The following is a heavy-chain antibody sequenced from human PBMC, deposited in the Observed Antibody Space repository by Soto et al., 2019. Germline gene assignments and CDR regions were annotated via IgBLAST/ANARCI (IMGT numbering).Heavy chain of an antibody. V-gene: IGHV3-66*01. CDR1: GFIVSDNY. J-gene: IGHJ4*02. D-gene: IGHD1-7*01. CDR3: AKGLHNWNSWFDY. Sequence: GGSLRLSCAASGFIVSDNYISWVRRSPGKGLEWVSVLYKDGRTYHTDSVKGRFTISRDSPKNTLYLQMDSLRVEDTAVYYCAKGLHNWNSWFDYWGQGILVTVSS. CDR2: LYKDGRT.